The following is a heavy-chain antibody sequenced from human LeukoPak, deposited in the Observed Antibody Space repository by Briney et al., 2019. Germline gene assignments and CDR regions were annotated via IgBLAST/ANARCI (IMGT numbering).Heavy chain of an antibody. D-gene: IGHD2-8*01. Sequence: ASVKVSCKASGYTFTGYYIHWVREAPGQGLEWMGWINPNSGGTNYAQKFQGRVIMTRDTSISTAYMELSRLRSDDTAVYYCARVVSYLFDPWGQGTLVTVSS. CDR2: INPNSGGT. CDR3: ARVVSYLFDP. J-gene: IGHJ5*02. V-gene: IGHV1-2*02. CDR1: GYTFTGYY.